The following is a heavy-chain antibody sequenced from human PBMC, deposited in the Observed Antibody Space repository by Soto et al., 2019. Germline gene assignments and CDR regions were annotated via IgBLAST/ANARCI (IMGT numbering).Heavy chain of an antibody. CDR2: INPSGGST. CDR3: AREGGFCGGDCYYYYYGMDV. D-gene: IGHD2-21*02. Sequence: GASVKVSCKASGYTFTSYYMHWVRQAPGQGLEWMGIINPSGGSTTYAQKFQGRVTMTRDTSTSTVYVELSSLRSEDTAVYYCAREGGFCGGDCYYYYYGMDVWGQGTKVTVSS. CDR1: GYTFTSYY. V-gene: IGHV1-46*01. J-gene: IGHJ6*02.